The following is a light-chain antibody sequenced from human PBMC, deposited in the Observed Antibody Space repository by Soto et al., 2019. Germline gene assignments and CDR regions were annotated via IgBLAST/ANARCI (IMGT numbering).Light chain of an antibody. CDR3: QQDGSSPVT. CDR2: GVS. V-gene: IGKV3-20*01. J-gene: IGKJ1*01. CDR1: QSVNSSY. Sequence: EIVLTQSPGTLSLSPGERATLSCRARQSVNSSYLAWYQQKPGQPPRHLIYGVSSRATGIPDRFSGSGSGTDFTLTISRLEPEDFAVYYCQQDGSSPVTFGPGTKVEIK.